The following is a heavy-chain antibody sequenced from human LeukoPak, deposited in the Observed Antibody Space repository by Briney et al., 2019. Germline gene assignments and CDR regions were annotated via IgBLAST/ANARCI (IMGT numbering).Heavy chain of an antibody. CDR2: DDYSGSI. V-gene: IGHV4-39*07. CDR3: VREESASGRGLGS. J-gene: IGHJ5*02. Sequence: SETLSLTCTVSGGSITAGNHHWGWIRQPPGKGLEWIGSDDYSGSIFSDTSHKSRVTISGDTSKNQFSLKMSSVTAADTAVYYCVREESASGRGLGSWGQGTLVTVSS. CDR1: GGSITAGNHH. D-gene: IGHD3-10*01.